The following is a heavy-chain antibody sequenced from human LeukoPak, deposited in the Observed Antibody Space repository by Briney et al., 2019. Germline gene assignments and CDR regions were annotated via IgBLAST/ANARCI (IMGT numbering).Heavy chain of an antibody. CDR3: ARSDLGLDY. Sequence: PGGSLRLSCVASGFTFSDYYMSWIRQAPGKGLEWVSHISSSAYTISYADSVKGRFTISRDNAKNSLYLQMNSLRAEDTAVYYCARSDLGLDYWGQGTLVTVSS. V-gene: IGHV3-11*01. J-gene: IGHJ4*02. CDR2: ISSSAYTI. D-gene: IGHD3/OR15-3a*01. CDR1: GFTFSDYY.